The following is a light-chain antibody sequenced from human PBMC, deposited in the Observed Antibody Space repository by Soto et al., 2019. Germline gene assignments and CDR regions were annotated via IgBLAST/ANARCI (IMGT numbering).Light chain of an antibody. CDR3: LQDINYPWT. Sequence: AIQMTQSPSSPSASVGDRVTISCRASQGIGNALGWYQQKPGKPPKVLIYGASNLQSGVPPRFSGSGSGTDFPLAIRSLPPEAYATYYCLQDINYPWTFGQGTKVDIK. V-gene: IGKV1-6*01. CDR2: GAS. CDR1: QGIGNA. J-gene: IGKJ1*01.